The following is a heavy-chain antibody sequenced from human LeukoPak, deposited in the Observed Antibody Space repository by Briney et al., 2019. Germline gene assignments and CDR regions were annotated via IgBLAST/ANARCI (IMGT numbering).Heavy chain of an antibody. Sequence: SETLSLTCAVYGGSFSGYYWSWIRQPPGKGLEWIGEINHSGSTNYNPSLKSRVTISVDTSMNQFSLKLSSVTAADTAVYYCARSLWGYPYYYYMDVWGKGTTVTISS. V-gene: IGHV4-34*01. CDR1: GGSFSGYY. D-gene: IGHD3-10*01. CDR2: INHSGST. J-gene: IGHJ6*03. CDR3: ARSLWGYPYYYYMDV.